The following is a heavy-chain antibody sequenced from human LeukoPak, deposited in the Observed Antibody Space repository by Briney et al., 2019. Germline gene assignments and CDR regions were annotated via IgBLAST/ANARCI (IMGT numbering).Heavy chain of an antibody. D-gene: IGHD3-10*01. CDR3: AGGFGELLDWFDP. CDR2: IYYSGST. V-gene: IGHV4-39*01. J-gene: IGHJ5*02. Sequence: PSEALSLTCTVSGVSISSSNSYWGWIRQPPGKGLEWIGSIYYSGSTYYNPSLKSRVTISVDTSKNQFSLKLSSVTAADTAVYYCAGGFGELLDWFDPWGQGTLVTVSS. CDR1: GVSISSSNSY.